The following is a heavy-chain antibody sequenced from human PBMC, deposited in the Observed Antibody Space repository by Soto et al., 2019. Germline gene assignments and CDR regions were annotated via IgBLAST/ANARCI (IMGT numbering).Heavy chain of an antibody. J-gene: IGHJ6*02. CDR2: IYHSGST. CDR1: GGSISSSNW. CDR3: ARVTTGTSDYYYGMDV. D-gene: IGHD1-1*01. Sequence: SETLSLTCAVSGGSISSSNWWSWVRQPPGKGLEWIGEIYHSGSTNYNPSLKSRVTISVDKSKNQFSLKLSSVTAADTAVYYCARVTTGTSDYYYGMDVWGQGTTVTVSS. V-gene: IGHV4-4*02.